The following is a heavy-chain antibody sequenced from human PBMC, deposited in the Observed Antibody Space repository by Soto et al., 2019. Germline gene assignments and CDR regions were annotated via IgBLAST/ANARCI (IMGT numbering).Heavy chain of an antibody. J-gene: IGHJ3*02. D-gene: IGHD2-8*02. V-gene: IGHV4-61*01. CDR2: IYYSGST. Sequence: SETLFLTCTVSGGSVSSGSYYWSWIRQPPGKGLEWIGYIYYSGSTNYNPSLKSRVTISVDTSKNQFSLKLSSVTAAAAAVYYCARADTGGIGHAFDIWGQGTMVTVSS. CDR3: ARADTGGIGHAFDI. CDR1: GGSVSSGSYY.